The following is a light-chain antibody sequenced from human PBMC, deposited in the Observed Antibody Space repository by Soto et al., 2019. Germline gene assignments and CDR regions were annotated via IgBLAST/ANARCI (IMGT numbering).Light chain of an antibody. CDR3: QQYGSSPPYT. CDR2: GAS. Sequence: EIVLTQSPGTLSLSPGERATLSCRASQSVSSSYLAWYQQKPGQAPRLLIYGASSRSTGIPDRFSGSGYGTDFTLTISRLEPEDIALYYCQQYGSSPPYTFGQGTKLEIK. V-gene: IGKV3-20*01. CDR1: QSVSSSY. J-gene: IGKJ2*01.